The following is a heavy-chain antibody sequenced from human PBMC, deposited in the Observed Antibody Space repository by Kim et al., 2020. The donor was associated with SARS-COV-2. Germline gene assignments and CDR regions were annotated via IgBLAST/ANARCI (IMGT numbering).Heavy chain of an antibody. CDR2: ISYDGSNK. CDR3: AKGWSSSGFYGMDV. J-gene: IGHJ6*02. Sequence: GGSLRLSCAASGFTFSSYGMHWVRQAPGKGLEWVAVISYDGSNKYYADSVKGRFTISRDNSKNTLYLQMNSLRAEDTAVYYCAKGWSSSGFYGMDVWGQGTTVTVSS. D-gene: IGHD3-22*01. V-gene: IGHV3-30*18. CDR1: GFTFSSYG.